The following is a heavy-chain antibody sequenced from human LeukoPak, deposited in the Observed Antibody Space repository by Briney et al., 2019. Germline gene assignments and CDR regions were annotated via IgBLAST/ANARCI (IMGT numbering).Heavy chain of an antibody. V-gene: IGHV1-18*01. Sequence: ASVKVSCKASGYTFTSYGITWVRQAPGQGLEWMGWISAYNGNTNYAQKLQGRVTMTTDASTSTAYMELRSLRSDDTAVYYCARGLEWLTRRHTWFDPWGQGTLVTVSS. CDR1: GYTFTSYG. J-gene: IGHJ5*02. D-gene: IGHD3-3*01. CDR2: ISAYNGNT. CDR3: ARGLEWLTRRHTWFDP.